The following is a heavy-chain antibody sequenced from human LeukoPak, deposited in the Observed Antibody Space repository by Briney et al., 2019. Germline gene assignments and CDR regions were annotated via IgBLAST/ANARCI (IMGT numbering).Heavy chain of an antibody. Sequence: GGSLRLSCATSGFTFTTYAMNWVRQAPGKGLEWVSAITGGGGGTYYADSVKGRFTISRDNSKNTLYLQMNSLRAEDTAVYYCATVPQWLVADYWRQGTLVTVSS. J-gene: IGHJ4*02. V-gene: IGHV3-23*01. CDR3: ATVPQWLVADY. D-gene: IGHD6-19*01. CDR1: GFTFTTYA. CDR2: ITGGGGGT.